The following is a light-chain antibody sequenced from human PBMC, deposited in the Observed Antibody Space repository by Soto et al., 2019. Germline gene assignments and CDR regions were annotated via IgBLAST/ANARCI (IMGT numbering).Light chain of an antibody. CDR3: QQYRTSPIT. V-gene: IGKV3-20*01. Sequence: ETVLTQSPGTLSLSPGERATLSCGASQSITNNYLAWYQQKPGQAPRLLIYGASSRVTGIPDRFSGSGSGTDFTLTISRLEPEDFAVYYCQQYRTSPITFGQGTRLEIK. CDR1: QSITNNY. CDR2: GAS. J-gene: IGKJ5*01.